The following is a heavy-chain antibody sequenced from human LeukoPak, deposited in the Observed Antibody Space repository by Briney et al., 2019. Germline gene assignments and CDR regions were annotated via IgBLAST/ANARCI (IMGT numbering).Heavy chain of an antibody. J-gene: IGHJ4*02. CDR3: ARVQRFWVAY. CDR2: ISSSGSTM. V-gene: IGHV3-48*03. CDR1: GFTFCSYE. D-gene: IGHD3-16*01. Sequence: GGSLRLSCAASGFTFCSYEMNWVRQAPGKGLEWVSYISSSGSTMYYADSVKGRFTISRDNAKNSLYLQMNSLRAEDTAVYYCARVQRFWVAYWGQGTLVTVSS.